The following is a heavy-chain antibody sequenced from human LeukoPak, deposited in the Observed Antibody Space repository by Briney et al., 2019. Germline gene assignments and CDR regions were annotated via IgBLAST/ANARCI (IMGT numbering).Heavy chain of an antibody. V-gene: IGHV3-48*01. CDR2: ISSSSRTI. D-gene: IGHD4-17*01. J-gene: IGHJ4*02. CDR3: ARNLYGDYVEDY. Sequence: GGSLRLSCAASGFTFSSYSLNWVRQAPGKGLGWVSYISSSSRTIYYTDSVKGRFTISRDNAKNSLYLQMNSLRVEDTAMYYCARNLYGDYVEDYWGQGTLVTVSS. CDR1: GFTFSSYS.